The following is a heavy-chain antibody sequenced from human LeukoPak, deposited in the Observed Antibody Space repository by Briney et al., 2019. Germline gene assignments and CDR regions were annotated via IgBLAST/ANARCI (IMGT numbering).Heavy chain of an antibody. CDR1: GYIFTSYW. V-gene: IGHV5-51*01. CDR2: IYTSDCDT. J-gene: IGHJ3*02. D-gene: IGHD6-13*01. Sequence: AESLKISCKAAGYIFTSYWIGGGRQMAGKGLEWRGIIYTSDCDTRYNPFFESHVIISANQSISTAYLQWSSLKASDTAMYYCARRLIDSSTDAFDSWGRGTMVTVCS. CDR3: ARRLIDSSTDAFDS.